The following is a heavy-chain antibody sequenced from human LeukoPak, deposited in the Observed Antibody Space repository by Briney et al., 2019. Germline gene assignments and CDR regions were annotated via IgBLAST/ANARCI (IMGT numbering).Heavy chain of an antibody. J-gene: IGHJ5*02. CDR2: INPNSGGT. CDR3: ARERSSSRFCSSASCYGSLWFDP. V-gene: IGHV1-2*02. CDR1: GYTFTGYY. Sequence: ASVKVSCKASGYTFTGYYMHWVRQAPGQGLEWMGWINPNSGGTNYAQKFQGRVTMTRDTSISTAYMELSRLRPDDTAVYYCARERSSSRFCSSASCYGSLWFDPWGQGTLVTVSS. D-gene: IGHD2-2*01.